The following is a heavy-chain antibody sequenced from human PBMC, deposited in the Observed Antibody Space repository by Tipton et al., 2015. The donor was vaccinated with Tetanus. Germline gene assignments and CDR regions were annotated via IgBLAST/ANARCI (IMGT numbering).Heavy chain of an antibody. V-gene: IGHV4-4*01. CDR1: GGPVSSSNW. CDR2: IYYSGTT. Sequence: TLSLTCDVSGGPVSSSNWWSWVRQDPGKGLEWIGEIYYSGTTNYNPSLKSRVTISTDKSKNQGSLRLNSVTAADTAVYFCARTPDYYYGMDVWGQGTTVTVSS. J-gene: IGHJ6*02. CDR3: ARTPDYYYGMDV.